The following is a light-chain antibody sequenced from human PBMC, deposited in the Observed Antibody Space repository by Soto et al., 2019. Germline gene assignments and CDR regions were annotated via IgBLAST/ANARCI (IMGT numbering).Light chain of an antibody. CDR1: QSVSSN. CDR3: QQYNNWPSWT. V-gene: IGKV3-15*01. J-gene: IGKJ1*01. Sequence: EMVMTHSPATLFVSPGERATLSCRASQSVSSNLAWYQQQPGQPPRPPIYAASTRATGIPARFSGSGSGTEFTLTLSSLQSQDFAVYYCQQYNNWPSWTFGQGTKADI. CDR2: AAS.